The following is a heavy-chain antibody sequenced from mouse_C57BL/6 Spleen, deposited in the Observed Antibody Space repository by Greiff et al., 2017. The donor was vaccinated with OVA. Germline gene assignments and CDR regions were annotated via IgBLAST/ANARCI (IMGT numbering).Heavy chain of an antibody. CDR2: INPNNGGT. Sequence: EVQLQQSGPELVKPGASVKISCKASGYTFTDYYMNWVKQSHGKSLEWIGDINPNNGGTSYNQKFKGKATLTVDKSSSTAYMELRSLTSEDSAVYYCARVITTVVARWGQGTLVTVSA. J-gene: IGHJ3*01. D-gene: IGHD1-1*01. CDR1: GYTFTDYY. CDR3: ARVITTVVAR. V-gene: IGHV1-26*01.